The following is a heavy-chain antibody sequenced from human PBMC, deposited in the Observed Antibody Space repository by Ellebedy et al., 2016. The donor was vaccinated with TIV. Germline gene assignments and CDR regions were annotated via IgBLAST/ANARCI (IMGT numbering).Heavy chain of an antibody. CDR2: IIPIFGTA. CDR3: ARDQGRGYSYGYCFY. D-gene: IGHD5-18*01. Sequence: SVKVSXXASGGTFSSYAISWVRHAPGQGLEWMGGIIPIFGTANYAQKFQGRVTITADKSTSTAYMELSSLRSEDTAVYYCARDQGRGYSYGYCFYWGQGTLVTVSS. CDR1: GGTFSSYA. V-gene: IGHV1-69*06. J-gene: IGHJ4*02.